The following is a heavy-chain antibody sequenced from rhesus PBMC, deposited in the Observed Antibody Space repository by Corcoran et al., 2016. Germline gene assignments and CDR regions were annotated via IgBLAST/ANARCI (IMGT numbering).Heavy chain of an antibody. CDR1: GASISSNY. CDR2: IYGGSGSP. CDR3: ARAAHYGSSSLDGLDS. V-gene: IGHV4-147*01. D-gene: IGHD4-29*01. Sequence: QVQLQESGPGLVKPSETLPLTCAVSGASISSNYWTWIRQPQGKGLEWIGYIYGGSGSPSYNPSLKSRVTISKDTSKNQFSLKLSSVTAADTAVYYCARAAHYGSSSLDGLDSWGQGVVVTVSS. J-gene: IGHJ6*01.